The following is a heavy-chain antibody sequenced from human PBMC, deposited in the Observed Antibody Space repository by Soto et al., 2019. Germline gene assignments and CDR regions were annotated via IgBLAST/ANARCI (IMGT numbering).Heavy chain of an antibody. V-gene: IGHV1-2*04. CDR2: INPNSGGT. Sequence: ASVKVSFKASGYTFTRNAIHWVRQAPGQRLEWMGWINPNSGGTNYAQKFQGWVTMTRDTSISTAYMELSRLRSDDTAVYYCARDRAGSSATFDYWGQGTLVTAPQ. D-gene: IGHD6-13*01. CDR3: ARDRAGSSATFDY. CDR1: GYTFTRNA. J-gene: IGHJ4*02.